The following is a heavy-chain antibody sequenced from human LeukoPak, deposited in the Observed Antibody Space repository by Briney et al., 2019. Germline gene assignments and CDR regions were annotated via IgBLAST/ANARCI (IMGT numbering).Heavy chain of an antibody. J-gene: IGHJ4*02. CDR3: ATSRTAIVSGPEYYFDY. D-gene: IGHD5-18*01. Sequence: ASVKVSCKVSGYTLTELSMHSVRPPPGKGLEWMGVFDPEDGETIYAQKFQGRVTMTEDTSTDTAYIELSSLRSEDTAVYYCATSRTAIVSGPEYYFDYWGQGTLVTVSS. V-gene: IGHV1-24*01. CDR2: FDPEDGET. CDR1: GYTLTELS.